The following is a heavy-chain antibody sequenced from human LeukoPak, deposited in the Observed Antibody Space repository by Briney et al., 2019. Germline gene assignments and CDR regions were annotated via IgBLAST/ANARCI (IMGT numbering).Heavy chain of an antibody. CDR1: GFTFDDYG. CDR2: ITWNGAST. CDR3: AKILDYGSGSYLLP. D-gene: IGHD3-10*01. J-gene: IGHJ5*02. V-gene: IGHV3-20*04. Sequence: GGSLRLSCAASGFTFDDYGMSWVRQAPGKGLEWVTGITWNGASTGFADSVKGRFTISRDNPKNTLYLQMNSLRAEDTAVYYCAKILDYGSGSYLLPWGQGTLVTVSS.